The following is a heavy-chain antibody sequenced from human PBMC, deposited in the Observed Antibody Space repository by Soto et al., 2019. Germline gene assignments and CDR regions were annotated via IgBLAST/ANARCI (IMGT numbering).Heavy chain of an antibody. D-gene: IGHD6-6*01. CDR3: AAPPRY. V-gene: IGHV4-59*01. CDR1: GGSISGYF. CDR2: IYNSGNT. J-gene: IGHJ4*02. Sequence: QVQLQESGPGLVKPSETLSLTCTVSGGSISGYFWSWIRQPPGKGLQWIGNIYNSGNTDYNPSLMRRVTISVDTSRNPVSPNLTSMTAADTAVYFCAAPPRYWGQGILVAVSS.